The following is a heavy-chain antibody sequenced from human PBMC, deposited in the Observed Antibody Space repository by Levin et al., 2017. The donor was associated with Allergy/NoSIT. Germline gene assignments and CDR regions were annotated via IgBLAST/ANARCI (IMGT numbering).Heavy chain of an antibody. Sequence: GGSLRLSCAASGFTFRSYSMNWVRQAPGKGLEWVSTISSTSTYIYYAESMKGRFTISRDNAKNSVYLQMSSLRAEDTAVYYCSRDLSFGNPQGFDCWGQGTLVTASS. CDR1: GFTFRSYS. J-gene: IGHJ4*02. CDR3: SRDLSFGNPQGFDC. V-gene: IGHV3-21*01. CDR2: ISSTSTYI. D-gene: IGHD1-14*01.